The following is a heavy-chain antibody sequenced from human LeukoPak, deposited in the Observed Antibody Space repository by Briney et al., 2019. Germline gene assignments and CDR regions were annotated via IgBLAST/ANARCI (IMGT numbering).Heavy chain of an antibody. D-gene: IGHD3-16*01. CDR1: GFTFSSYA. V-gene: IGHV3-64*01. CDR3: ARDFGGSSLDY. CDR2: MSSNGDYT. Sequence: QPGGSLRLSCAASGFTFSSYAMHWVRQAPGKGLEYVSTMSSNGDYTYYANSVKGRFTISRDNSKNTLYLQMGSLKPEDMAVYYCARDFGGSSLDYWGQGTLLTVPS. J-gene: IGHJ4*02.